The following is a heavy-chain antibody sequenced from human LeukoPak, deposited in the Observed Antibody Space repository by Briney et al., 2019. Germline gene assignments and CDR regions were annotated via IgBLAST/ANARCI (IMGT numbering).Heavy chain of an antibody. CDR3: AKESGDSSGYYSDY. CDR1: GFSFSSYA. D-gene: IGHD3-22*01. J-gene: IGHJ4*02. Sequence: AGTLTLSCAASGFSFSSYAMSWVRQAPGKGLDWVSAISGSGGGTYYADSVKGRFTISRDNSKNTVYLQMNSLRADDTAVYYCAKESGDSSGYYSDYWGQGMLVTVSP. V-gene: IGHV3-23*01. CDR2: ISGSGGGT.